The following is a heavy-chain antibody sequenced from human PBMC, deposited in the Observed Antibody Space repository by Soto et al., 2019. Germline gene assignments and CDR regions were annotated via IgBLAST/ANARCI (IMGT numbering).Heavy chain of an antibody. Sequence: PGGSLRLSCAASGFTFRSYAMSWVRQAPGKGLEWVSSISGSGDSTYYADSMKGRFTISRDNSKNTLYLQMNSLRAEDTAVYYCAKRLRPYCGGDCYSALGYWGRGTLVTVSS. J-gene: IGHJ4*02. CDR3: AKRLRPYCGGDCYSALGY. V-gene: IGHV3-23*01. CDR2: ISGSGDST. D-gene: IGHD2-21*02. CDR1: GFTFRSYA.